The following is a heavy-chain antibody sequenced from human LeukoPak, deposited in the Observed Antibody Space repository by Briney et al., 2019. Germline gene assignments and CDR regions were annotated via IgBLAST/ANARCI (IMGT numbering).Heavy chain of an antibody. CDR1: GGTFSSYA. D-gene: IGHD6-13*01. J-gene: IGHJ6*04. V-gene: IGHV1-69*01. CDR3: ARGGDSSSWYLGLLGYYYGMDV. CDR2: IIPIFGTA. Sequence: ASVKVSCQASGGTFSSYAISWVRQAPGQGLEWMGGIIPIFGTANYAQKFQGRVTITADESTSTAYMELSSLRSEDTAVYYCARGGDSSSWYLGLLGYYYGMDVWGKGTTVTVSS.